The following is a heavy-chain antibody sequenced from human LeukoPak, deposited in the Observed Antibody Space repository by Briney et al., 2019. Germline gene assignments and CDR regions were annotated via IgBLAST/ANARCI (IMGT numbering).Heavy chain of an antibody. V-gene: IGHV1-69*06. J-gene: IGHJ6*04. D-gene: IGHD3-10*01. CDR3: VRSIAYYYYGMDV. CDR2: IIPIFGTA. Sequence: SVKVSCKASGGTFSSYAISWVRQAPGQGLEWMGGIIPIFGTANYAQKFQGRVTITADKSTSTAYMELSSPRSEDTAVYYCVRSIAYYYYGMDVWGKGTTVTVSS. CDR1: GGTFSSYA.